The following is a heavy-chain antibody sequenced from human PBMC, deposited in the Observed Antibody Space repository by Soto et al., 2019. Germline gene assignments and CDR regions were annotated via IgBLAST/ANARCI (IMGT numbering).Heavy chain of an antibody. V-gene: IGHV3-23*01. J-gene: IGHJ6*02. D-gene: IGHD5-18*01. CDR2: ISGPGHRT. Sequence: VGSLRLSCAASGFTFSSNAMNWVRQAPGKGLEWVSAISGPGHRTYYADSVKGRFTVSSDNSKKTVYLQMNSLRAEDTAIYYWARGRIQLWSEMDVWGQGTTVTVSS. CDR1: GFTFSSNA. CDR3: ARGRIQLWSEMDV.